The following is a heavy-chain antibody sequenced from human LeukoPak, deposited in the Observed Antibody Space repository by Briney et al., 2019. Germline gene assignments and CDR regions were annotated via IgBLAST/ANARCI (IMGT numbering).Heavy chain of an antibody. J-gene: IGHJ4*02. CDR1: GDSISSYY. V-gene: IGHV4-59*08. Sequence: TSGTLSLTCTVSGDSISSYYWSWIRQPPGKGLEWIGYIYYSGSTNYNPSLKSRVTMSVDTSKNQFSLKLSSVTAADTAVYYCARLSPDIVADFDYWGQGILVTVSS. CDR2: IYYSGST. D-gene: IGHD5-12*01. CDR3: ARLSPDIVADFDY.